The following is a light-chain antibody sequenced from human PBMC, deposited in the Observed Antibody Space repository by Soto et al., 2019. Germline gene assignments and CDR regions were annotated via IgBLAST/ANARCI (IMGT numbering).Light chain of an antibody. CDR1: SSNIGTNY. CDR2: GNN. CDR3: AVWDDSLSGVV. V-gene: IGLV1-47*01. J-gene: IGLJ3*02. Sequence: QSVLTQPPSASGTPGQTVTISSSGSSSNIGTNYVFWYQQLPGTAPKLLIYGNNQRHSGVPDRFSGSRSGTSASLAISGLRPEDEADYYCAVWDDSLSGVVFGGGTKLTVL.